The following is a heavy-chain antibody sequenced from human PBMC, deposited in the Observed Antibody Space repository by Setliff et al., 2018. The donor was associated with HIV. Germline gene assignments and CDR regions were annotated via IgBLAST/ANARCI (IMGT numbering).Heavy chain of an antibody. Sequence: SETLSLTCTVSGGSITTSTFYWGWIRQPPGKGLELIGNLFYNGNTYYNPSLKSRVTISVDTSKNQSSLKLSSVTAADTAIYFCARQFRYPNRAVAGVDYWGQGTLVTVSS. J-gene: IGHJ4*02. CDR1: GGSITTSTFY. CDR3: ARQFRYPNRAVAGVDY. V-gene: IGHV4-39*01. CDR2: LFYNGNT. D-gene: IGHD6-19*01.